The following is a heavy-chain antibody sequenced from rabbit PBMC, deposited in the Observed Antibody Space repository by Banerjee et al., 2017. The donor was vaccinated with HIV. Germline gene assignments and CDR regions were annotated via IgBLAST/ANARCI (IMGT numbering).Heavy chain of an antibody. D-gene: IGHD6-1*01. J-gene: IGHJ3*01. CDR2: INTITGDT. CDR1: GFSFSNKYV. Sequence: QEYLEESGGDLVKPEGSLTLTCTASGFSFSNKYVMCWVRQAPGKGLEWIACINTITGDTVYATWAKGRFTISKISSTTVTLQMTSLTAADTATYFCAGGGAGYGWTRLDLWGPGTLVTVS. V-gene: IGHV1S45*01. CDR3: AGGGAGYGWTRLDL.